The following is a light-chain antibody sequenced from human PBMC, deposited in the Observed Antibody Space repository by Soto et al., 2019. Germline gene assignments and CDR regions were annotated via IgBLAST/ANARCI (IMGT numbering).Light chain of an antibody. V-gene: IGKV1-5*01. CDR2: SAA. J-gene: IGKJ1*01. Sequence: DIQMTQSPSTLSGSVGDRVTITCRASRTLSSWLAWYQQNPGKAPKRRISSAATLQSGVPSGCSGTGCGTEGTLTISSRQAEEFATYYCQLHATYPRDFGQGTKVDIK. CDR1: RTLSSW. CDR3: QLHATYPRD.